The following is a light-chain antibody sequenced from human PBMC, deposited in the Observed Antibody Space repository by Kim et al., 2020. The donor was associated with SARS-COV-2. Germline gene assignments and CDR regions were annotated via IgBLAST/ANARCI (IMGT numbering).Light chain of an antibody. Sequence: DIVLTQSPDTLSLSPGNRGTLSCRASQPVRDHSVAWYQHKPGQAPRLLIYSASSRARGVPDRFRGSGSGTDYTLTIDRLEPEDFAVYYCQIYNLSPPNSFSQGTKLEIK. CDR1: QPVRDHS. V-gene: IGKV3-20*01. CDR3: QIYNLSPPNS. J-gene: IGKJ2*01. CDR2: SAS.